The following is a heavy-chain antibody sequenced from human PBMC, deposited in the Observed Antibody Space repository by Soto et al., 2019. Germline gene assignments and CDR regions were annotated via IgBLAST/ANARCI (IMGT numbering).Heavy chain of an antibody. CDR2: ISVDGSST. J-gene: IGHJ5*02. V-gene: IGHV3-30*18. Sequence: QVQLVESGGGVVQPGRSLRLSCTASGFTFNNYGIHWVRQAPGKVLEWVAVISVDGSSTYYADSVKGRFTISRDNSKNMLYLQMNSLRTEDTAVYYCAKGCGLGYVLCGSWGQGTLFTVSS. CDR3: AKGCGLGYVLCGS. D-gene: IGHD5-12*01. CDR1: GFTFNNYG.